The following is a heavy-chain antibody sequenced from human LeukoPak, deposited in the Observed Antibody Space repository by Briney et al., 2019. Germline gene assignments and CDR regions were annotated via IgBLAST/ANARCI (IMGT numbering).Heavy chain of an antibody. D-gene: IGHD3-10*01. V-gene: IGHV3-53*01. J-gene: IGHJ5*02. Sequence: GGSLRLSCAASGFTVRNYCMSWVRQAPGKGLEWVAVIYGDGTTYYADSVKGRFTISSDTLKNTLSLQMDSLRAADTAMYYCARGSPVASGRYSIYSSWGQGTLVTVSP. CDR1: GFTVRNYC. CDR3: ARGSPVASGRYSIYSS. CDR2: IYGDGTT.